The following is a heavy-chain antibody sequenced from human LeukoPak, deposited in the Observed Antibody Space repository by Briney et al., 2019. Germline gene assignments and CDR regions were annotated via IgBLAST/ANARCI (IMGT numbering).Heavy chain of an antibody. J-gene: IGHJ4*02. V-gene: IGHV4-61*02. Sequence: PSETLSLTCTVSGGSISSGNYYWSWIRQPAGKGLEWIGRIYTSGSTNYNPSLKSRVTISVDTSKNQFSLKLSSVTAADTAVYYCAGRPLYYYDSSGYYRFGGQGTLVTVSS. CDR2: IYTSGST. D-gene: IGHD3-22*01. CDR1: GGSISSGNYY. CDR3: AGRPLYYYDSSGYYRF.